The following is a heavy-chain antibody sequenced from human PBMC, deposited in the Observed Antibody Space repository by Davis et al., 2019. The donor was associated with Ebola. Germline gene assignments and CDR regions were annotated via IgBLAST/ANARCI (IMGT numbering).Heavy chain of an antibody. J-gene: IGHJ4*02. V-gene: IGHV3-30*02. CDR3: AKGGDFDY. D-gene: IGHD1-26*01. Sequence: LSLTCAASGFTFSSYGMHWVRQAPGKGLEWVAFIRYDGSNKYYADSVKGRFTISRDNSKNTLYLQMNSLRAEDTAVYYCAKGGDFDYWGQGTLVTVSS. CDR2: IRYDGSNK. CDR1: GFTFSSYG.